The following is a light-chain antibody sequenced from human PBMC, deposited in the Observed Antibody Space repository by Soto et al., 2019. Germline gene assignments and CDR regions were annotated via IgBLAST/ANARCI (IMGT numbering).Light chain of an antibody. J-gene: IGKJ5*01. CDR2: GAS. CDR3: QQYNNWPIG. V-gene: IGKV3-15*01. CDR1: QSVSSN. Sequence: IRMKHSVATLSVSPGERATLSCRACQSVSSNLAWYQQKPGPAPRLLIYGASTRATGIPARFSGSGSGTEFTLIISSLQSEDFAVYYCQQYNNWPIGFGEGTRLEI.